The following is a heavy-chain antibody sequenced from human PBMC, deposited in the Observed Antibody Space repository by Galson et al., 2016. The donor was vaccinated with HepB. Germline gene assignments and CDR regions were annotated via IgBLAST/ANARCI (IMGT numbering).Heavy chain of an antibody. CDR3: ARVGGASYYEWLY. D-gene: IGHD1-26*01. J-gene: IGHJ4*02. CDR2: IKGDGST. CDR1: GLTLTGSW. Sequence: SLRLSCAASGLTLTGSWIHWVRQVPGKGLVWVSVIKGDGSTTYAESVKGRFTISRDNAKNSLYLRMNSLRADDTAIYYCARVGGASYYEWLYWGQGTLVTVSS. V-gene: IGHV3-74*01.